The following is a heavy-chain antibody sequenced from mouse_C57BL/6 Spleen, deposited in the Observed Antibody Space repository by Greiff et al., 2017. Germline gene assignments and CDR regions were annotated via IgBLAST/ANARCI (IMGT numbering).Heavy chain of an antibody. D-gene: IGHD1-1*01. CDR3: ARGDYYGYFDY. CDR2: ISYDGSN. J-gene: IGHJ2*01. V-gene: IGHV3-6*01. Sequence: EVKLLESGPGLVKPSQSLSLTCSVTGYSITSGYYWNWIRQFPGNKLEWMGYISYDGSNNYNPSLKNRISITRDTSKNQFFLKLNSVTTEDTATYYCARGDYYGYFDYWGQGTTLTVSS. CDR1: GYSITSGYY.